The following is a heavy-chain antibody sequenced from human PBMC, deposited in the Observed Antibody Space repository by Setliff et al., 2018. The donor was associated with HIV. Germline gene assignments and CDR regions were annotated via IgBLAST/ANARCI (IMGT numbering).Heavy chain of an antibody. CDR1: GDTFSNYA. CDR3: ATLRINRDGSPGKAFDY. J-gene: IGHJ4*02. Sequence: SVKVSCKASGDTFSNYAINWVRQDPGQGLEWMGGFIPILGIANSVHKFQGRLTITADRFTSTAYMELSSLRSEDTAVYYCATLRINRDGSPGKAFDYWGQGTLVTVSS. D-gene: IGHD5-12*01. CDR2: FIPILGIA. V-gene: IGHV1-69*10.